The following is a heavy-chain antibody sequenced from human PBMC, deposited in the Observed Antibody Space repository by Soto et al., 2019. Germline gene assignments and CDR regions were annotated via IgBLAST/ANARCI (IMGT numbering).Heavy chain of an antibody. CDR2: ISAYNGNT. CDR3: AREVTIFGPPSEITGAVILWFDP. D-gene: IGHD3-3*01. Sequence: GASVKVSCKASGYTFTSYGISWVRQAPGQGLEWMGWISAYNGNTNYAQKLQGRVTMTTDTSTSTAYMELRSLRSDDTAVYYCAREVTIFGPPSEITGAVILWFDPWGQGTLVTVSS. CDR1: GYTFTSYG. V-gene: IGHV1-18*01. J-gene: IGHJ5*02.